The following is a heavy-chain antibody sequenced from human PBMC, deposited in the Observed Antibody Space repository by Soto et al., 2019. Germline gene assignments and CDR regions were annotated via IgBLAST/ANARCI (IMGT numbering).Heavy chain of an antibody. CDR3: WAVADHDAFDI. D-gene: IGHD6-19*01. V-gene: IGHV1-69*12. CDR1: GGTFSSYA. J-gene: IGHJ3*02. Sequence: QVQLVQSGAEVKKPGSSVKVSCKASGGTFSSYAISWVRQAPGQGLEWMGGIIPIFGTANYAQKSQGRVTITADESTSTADMERRSLRDEDTAVYYCWAVADHDAFDIWGQGTMVTVSS. CDR2: IIPIFGTA.